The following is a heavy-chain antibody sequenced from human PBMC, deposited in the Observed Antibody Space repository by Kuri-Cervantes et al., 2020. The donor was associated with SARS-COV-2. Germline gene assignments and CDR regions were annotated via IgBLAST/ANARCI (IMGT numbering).Heavy chain of an antibody. CDR2: IYYSGST. V-gene: IGHV4-61*05. D-gene: IGHD4-17*01. J-gene: IGHJ4*02. CDR3: ASLGDYDDY. CDR1: NDSINNNLYY. Sequence: SETLSLTCTVSNDSINNNLYYWAWIRQPPGKGLEWIGYIYYSGSTNYNPSLKSRVTISVDTSKNQFSLKLSSVTAADTAVYYCASLGDYDDYWGQGTLVTVSS.